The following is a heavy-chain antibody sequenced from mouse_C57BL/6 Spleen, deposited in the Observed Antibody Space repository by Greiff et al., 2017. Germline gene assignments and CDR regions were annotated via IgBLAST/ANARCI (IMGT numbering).Heavy chain of an antibody. V-gene: IGHV1-78*01. J-gene: IGHJ3*01. CDR1: GYTFTDHT. Sequence: VKLMESDAELVKPGASVKISCKVSGYTFTDHTIHWMKQRPEQGLEWIGYIYPRDGSTKYNEKFKGKATLTADKSSSTAYMQLNSLTSEDSAVYFCARFQDYGSRALAYWGQGTLVTVSA. CDR2: IYPRDGST. D-gene: IGHD1-1*01. CDR3: ARFQDYGSRALAY.